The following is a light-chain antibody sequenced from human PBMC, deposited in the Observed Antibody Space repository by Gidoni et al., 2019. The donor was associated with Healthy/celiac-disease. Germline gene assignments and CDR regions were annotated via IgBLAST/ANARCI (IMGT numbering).Light chain of an antibody. CDR1: QSISSW. CDR2: KAS. CDR3: QQYNSVYT. J-gene: IGKJ2*01. V-gene: IGKV1-5*03. Sequence: DIQMTQSPSSLSASVGDRVTITCRASQSISSWLAWYQQKPGKAPKLLIYKASSLESGVPSRFSGSGSGTEFTLTISSLQPDDFATYYCQQYNSVYTFGQGTKLEIQ.